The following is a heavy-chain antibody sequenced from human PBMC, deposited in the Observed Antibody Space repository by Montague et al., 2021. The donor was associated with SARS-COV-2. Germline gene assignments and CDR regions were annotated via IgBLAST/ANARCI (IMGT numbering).Heavy chain of an antibody. Sequence: SETLSLTCTVSGGSISSHYWNWIRQPPGKGLEWIGYIYYNGSTNYNPSLKSRVTISVDTSKNQFSLKLNSMTAADTAVYYCARGRGGLLEIEADSDYWGQGTLVTVSS. D-gene: IGHD2-15*01. CDR2: IYYNGST. V-gene: IGHV4-59*11. CDR3: ARGRGGLLEIEADSDY. CDR1: GGSISSHY. J-gene: IGHJ4*02.